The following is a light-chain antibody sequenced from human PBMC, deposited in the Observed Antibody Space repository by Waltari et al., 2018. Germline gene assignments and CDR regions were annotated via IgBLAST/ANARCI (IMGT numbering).Light chain of an antibody. CDR1: QSVSSN. V-gene: IGKV3-15*01. CDR2: GAS. J-gene: IGKJ3*01. CDR3: QQYNNWPRT. Sequence: EIVMTQSPATLSVSXGERATLSCRASQSVSSNLAWYQQKPGQAPRLLIYGASTRATGIPARFSGSGSGTEFTLTISSMQSEDFAVYYCQQYNNWPRTFGPGTKVDIK.